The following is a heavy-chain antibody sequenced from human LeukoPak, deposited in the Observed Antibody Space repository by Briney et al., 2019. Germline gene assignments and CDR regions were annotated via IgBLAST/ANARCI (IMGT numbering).Heavy chain of an antibody. J-gene: IGHJ6*02. D-gene: IGHD2-2*01. Sequence: GGSLRLSCAASGFTVSSNYMSWVRQAPGKGLEWVSVIYSGGSTYYADSVKGRFTISRHNSKNTLYLQMNSLRAEDTAVYYCARGGCSSTSCYVDGYYGMDVWGQGTTVTVSS. CDR2: IYSGGST. V-gene: IGHV3-53*04. CDR1: GFTVSSNY. CDR3: ARGGCSSTSCYVDGYYGMDV.